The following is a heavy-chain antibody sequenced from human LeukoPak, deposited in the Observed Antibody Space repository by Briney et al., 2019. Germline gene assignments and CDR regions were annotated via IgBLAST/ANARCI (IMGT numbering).Heavy chain of an antibody. CDR1: GYSISSGYY. V-gene: IGHV4-38-2*02. J-gene: IGHJ5*02. CDR3: ARAPKLLWFGEISWFDP. CDR2: IYHSGST. D-gene: IGHD3-10*01. Sequence: SETLSLTCTVSGYSISSGYYWGWIRQPPGKGLEWIGSIYHSGSTYYNPSLKSRVTISVDTSKNQFSLKLSSVTAADTAVYYCARAPKLLWFGEISWFDPWGQGTLVTVSS.